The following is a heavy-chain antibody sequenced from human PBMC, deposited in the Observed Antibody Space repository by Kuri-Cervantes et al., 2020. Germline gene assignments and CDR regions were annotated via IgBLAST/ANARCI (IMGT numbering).Heavy chain of an antibody. D-gene: IGHD1-26*01. Sequence: GESRKILCAASGFTFSSYSMNWVRQAPGKGLEWCSSISSSSSYIYYADSVKGRFTISRDNAKNSLYLQMNSLRAEDTAVYYCAREEAWELLGEPFDYWGQGTLVTVSS. J-gene: IGHJ4*02. CDR3: AREEAWELLGEPFDY. V-gene: IGHV3-21*04. CDR2: ISSSSSYI. CDR1: GFTFSSYS.